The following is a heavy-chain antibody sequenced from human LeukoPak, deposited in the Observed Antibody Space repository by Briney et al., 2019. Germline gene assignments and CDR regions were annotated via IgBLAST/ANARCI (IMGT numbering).Heavy chain of an antibody. Sequence: GGSLRLSCAVSGITVRSNHMNWARQAPGKGLEWVSSISSGSSYIYYADSVKGRFTISRDNAKNSLYLQMNSLRAEDTAVYYCARERYFDYWGQGTLVTVSS. J-gene: IGHJ4*02. CDR2: ISSGSSYI. V-gene: IGHV3-21*01. CDR1: GITVRSNH. CDR3: ARERYFDY.